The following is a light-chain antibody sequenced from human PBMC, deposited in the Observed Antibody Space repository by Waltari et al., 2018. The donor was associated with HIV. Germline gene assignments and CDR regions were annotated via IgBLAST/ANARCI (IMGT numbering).Light chain of an antibody. Sequence: QSALTQPRSVSGSPGQSVTMSCTGTSSDVGAYNYVSWYQQHPGKVPKLIIYDVTKRPSGVPDRFSGSTSDNTASLTISGLQAEDDADYYCCSYGGSYNVLFGGGTKVTVL. V-gene: IGLV2-11*01. CDR2: DVT. J-gene: IGLJ2*01. CDR1: SSDVGAYNY. CDR3: CSYGGSYNVL.